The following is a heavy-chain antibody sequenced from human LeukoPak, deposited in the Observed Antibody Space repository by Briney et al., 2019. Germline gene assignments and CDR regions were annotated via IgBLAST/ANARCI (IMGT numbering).Heavy chain of an antibody. CDR1: GGTFSSYA. D-gene: IGHD5-24*01. J-gene: IGHJ5*02. CDR2: IIPIFGIA. CDR3: ARAGEMNWFDP. V-gene: IGHV1-69*04. Sequence: GASVQISCKASGGTFSSYAISWVRQAPGQGLEWMGRIIPIFGIANYAQKFQGRVTITADKSTSTAYMELSSLRSEDTAVYYCARAGEMNWFDPWGQGTLVTVSS.